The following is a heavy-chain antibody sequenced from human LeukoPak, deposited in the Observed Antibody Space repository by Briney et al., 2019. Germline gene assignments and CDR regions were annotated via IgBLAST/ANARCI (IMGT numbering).Heavy chain of an antibody. CDR2: ISWNSGSI. Sequence: GGSLRLSCAASGFTFDDYAMRWVRQAPGKGLEWVSGISWNSGSIGYADSVKGRFTISRDNAKNSLYLQMNSLRAEDTALYYCAKDLVTWGQGTLVTVSS. CDR3: AKDLVT. CDR1: GFTFDDYA. D-gene: IGHD3-10*01. V-gene: IGHV3-9*01. J-gene: IGHJ5*02.